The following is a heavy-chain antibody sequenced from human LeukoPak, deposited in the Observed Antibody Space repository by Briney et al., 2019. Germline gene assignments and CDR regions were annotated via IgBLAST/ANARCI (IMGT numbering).Heavy chain of an antibody. CDR1: GYSFTGYY. CDR2: INPNSGGP. J-gene: IGHJ4*02. Sequence: ASVKVSCKTSGYSFTGYYIHWVRQAPGQGLEWMGRINPNSGGPNYGQKFQGTVTMTRDTSISTAYLELSNLRSDDTAAYYCVREYIYGFFFAYWAQGSLVTVSS. CDR3: VREYIYGFFFAY. V-gene: IGHV1-2*06. D-gene: IGHD5-18*01.